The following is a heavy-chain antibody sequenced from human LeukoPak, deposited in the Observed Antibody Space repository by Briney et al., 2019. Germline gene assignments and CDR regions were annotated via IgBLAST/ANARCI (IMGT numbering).Heavy chain of an antibody. J-gene: IGHJ4*02. V-gene: IGHV4-59*01. CDR3: ARSQWIQLWFAFDY. CDR1: GGPISSYY. Sequence: PSETLSLTCTVSGGPISSYYWSWIRQPPGKGLEWIGYIYYSGSTKYNPSLKSRVTISVDTSKNQFSLKLSSVTAADTAVYYCARSQWIQLWFAFDYWGQGTLVTVSS. CDR2: IYYSGST. D-gene: IGHD5-18*01.